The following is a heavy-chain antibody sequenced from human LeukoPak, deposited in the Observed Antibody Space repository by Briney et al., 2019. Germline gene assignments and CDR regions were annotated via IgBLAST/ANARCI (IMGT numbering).Heavy chain of an antibody. CDR1: GGTFSGYY. D-gene: IGHD3-16*02. V-gene: IGHV4-34*01. CDR2: INHSGST. CDR3: ASTPFNYDYIWGSYRYRTSFDI. J-gene: IGHJ3*02. Sequence: PSETLSLTCAVYGGTFSGYYWSWIRKPPGKGLEWIGEINHSGSTNYNPSLKSRVNISVNTSKNQFSPKPCSVTAADTAVYYCASTPFNYDYIWGSYRYRTSFDIWGQGTMVTVSS.